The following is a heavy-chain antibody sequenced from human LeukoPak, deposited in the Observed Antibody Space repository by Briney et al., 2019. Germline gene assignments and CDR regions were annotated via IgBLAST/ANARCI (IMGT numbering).Heavy chain of an antibody. D-gene: IGHD3-16*02. CDR2: IYYSEST. J-gene: IGHJ4*02. Sequence: SETLSLTCTVSGGSISSYYWSWIRQPPGKGLEWIGYIYYSESTNYNPSLKSRVTISVDTSKNQFSLKLSSVTAADTAVYYCARDRGFGGVIVPDYWGQETLVTVSS. CDR1: GGSISSYY. V-gene: IGHV4-59*01. CDR3: ARDRGFGGVIVPDY.